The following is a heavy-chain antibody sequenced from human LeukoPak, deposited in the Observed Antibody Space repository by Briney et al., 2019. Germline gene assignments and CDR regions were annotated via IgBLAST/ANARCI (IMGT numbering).Heavy chain of an antibody. CDR2: IRSKANSYAT. Sequence: PGGSLRLACAASGFTFSGSVMHWVGQASGKGLEWVGRIRSKANSYATAYAASVKGRFTISRDDSKNTAYLQMNSLKTEDTAVYYCTRHDEGVDFSTDYYYYMDVWGKGTTVTVSS. CDR1: GFTFSGSV. CDR3: TRHDEGVDFSTDYYYYMDV. J-gene: IGHJ6*03. D-gene: IGHD5-12*01. V-gene: IGHV3-73*01.